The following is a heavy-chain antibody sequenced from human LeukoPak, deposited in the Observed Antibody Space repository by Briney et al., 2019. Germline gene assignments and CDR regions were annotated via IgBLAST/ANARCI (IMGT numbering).Heavy chain of an antibody. D-gene: IGHD4-17*01. CDR3: ARDHHSDYGAFDY. CDR1: GFTFSSYV. Sequence: GGSLRLSCAASGFTFSSYVMHWVRQAPGKGLEWVTIISYDGSNKYYADSVKGRFTISRDNSKNTVYLQMNSLRVEDTAVYYCARDHHSDYGAFDYWGQGTLVTVSS. CDR2: ISYDGSNK. J-gene: IGHJ4*02. V-gene: IGHV3-30-3*01.